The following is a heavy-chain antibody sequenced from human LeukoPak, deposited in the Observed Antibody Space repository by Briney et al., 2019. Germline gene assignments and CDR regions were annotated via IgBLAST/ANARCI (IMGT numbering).Heavy chain of an antibody. CDR2: INHSGST. CDR3: ASWYCSGGSCSHYFDY. V-gene: IGHV4-34*01. Sequence: SETLSLTCAVYGGSFSGYYWSWIRQPPGKGLEWIGEINHSGSTNYNPSLKSRVTISVATSKDQFSLKLSSVTAADTAVYYCASWYCSGGSCSHYFDYWGQGTLVTASS. D-gene: IGHD2-15*01. CDR1: GGSFSGYY. J-gene: IGHJ4*02.